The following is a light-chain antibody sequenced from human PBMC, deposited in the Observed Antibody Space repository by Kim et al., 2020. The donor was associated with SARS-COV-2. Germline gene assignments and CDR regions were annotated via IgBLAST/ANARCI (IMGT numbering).Light chain of an antibody. CDR2: MAS. CDR3: QQYNYYPYS. CDR1: QSISSW. Sequence: SASVGDRVTITCRAGQSISSWLAWYQQKPGKAPKLLISMASSLESGVPSRFSGSGSGTEFTLTIISLQPDDFATYFCQQYNYYPYSFAQGTKLEI. J-gene: IGKJ2*03. V-gene: IGKV1-5*03.